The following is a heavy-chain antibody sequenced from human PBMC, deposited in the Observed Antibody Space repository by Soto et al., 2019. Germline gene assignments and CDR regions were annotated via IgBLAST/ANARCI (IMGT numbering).Heavy chain of an antibody. CDR3: PRAFITGVLDY. V-gene: IGHV3-13*04. CDR1: GLNFSSYY. Sequence: PGGSNIHSYAASGLNFSSYYMHWIRQVTGKGLEWVSAIGTAGDAYYPNSVKGRFTISRENAKNSLYLQMNSLRAGDTAVYYCPRAFITGVLDYWGQGTLVTVSS. D-gene: IGHD3-10*01. CDR2: IGTAGDA. J-gene: IGHJ4*02.